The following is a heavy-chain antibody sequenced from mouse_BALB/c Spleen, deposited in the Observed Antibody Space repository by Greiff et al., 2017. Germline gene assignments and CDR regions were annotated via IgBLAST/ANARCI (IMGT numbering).Heavy chain of an antibody. Sequence: VKLMESGPGLVQPSQSLSITCTVSGFSLTSYGVHWVRQSPGKGLEWLGVIWSGGSTDYNAAFISRLSISKDNSKSQVFFKMNSLQANDTAIYYCARRGLRRMDAMDYWGQGTSVTVSS. CDR1: GFSLTSYG. CDR2: IWSGGST. CDR3: ARRGLRRMDAMDY. J-gene: IGHJ4*01. D-gene: IGHD2-4*01. V-gene: IGHV2-2*02.